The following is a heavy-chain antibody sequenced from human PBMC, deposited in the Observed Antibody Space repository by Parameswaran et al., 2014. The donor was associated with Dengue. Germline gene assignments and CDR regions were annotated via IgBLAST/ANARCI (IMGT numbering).Heavy chain of an antibody. Sequence: VRQAPGKGLEYVLAISSNGGSTYYADSVKGRFTISRDNSKNTLYLQMSSLRAEDTAVYYCARRVLRFLEWSPFDYWGQGTLVTVSS. D-gene: IGHD3-3*01. J-gene: IGHJ4*02. CDR3: ARRVLRFLEWSPFDY. V-gene: IGHV3-64D*08. CDR2: ISSNGGST.